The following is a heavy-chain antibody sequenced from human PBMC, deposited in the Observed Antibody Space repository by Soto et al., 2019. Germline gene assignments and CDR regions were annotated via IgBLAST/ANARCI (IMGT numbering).Heavy chain of an antibody. V-gene: IGHV3-23*01. CDR3: AKTKFRGVVVNV. D-gene: IGHD3-10*01. CDR2: ISNSGNT. CDR1: GFTFSSYA. J-gene: IGHJ6*02. Sequence: EVQLLESGGALVQPGGSLRLSFAASGFTFSSYAMYWVRQAPGKGLEWVSTISNSGNTYYADSVEGRFTISRDNSKNTLYLQMNSLRAEDTAVYYCAKTKFRGVVVNVWGQGTTVTVSS.